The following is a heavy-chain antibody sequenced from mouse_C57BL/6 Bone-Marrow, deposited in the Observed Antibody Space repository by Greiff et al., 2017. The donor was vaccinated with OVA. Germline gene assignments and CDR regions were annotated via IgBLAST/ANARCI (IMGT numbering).Heavy chain of an antibody. Sequence: QVQLQQPGAELVMPGASVKLSCKASGYTFTSYWMHWVKQRPGQGLEWIGEIDPSGSYTNYNQKFKGKSTLTIDKSSSTAYMQLSSLTSEDAAVYYCARRFIATVSQGMDDWGQGTSVTVSS. J-gene: IGHJ4*01. CDR3: ARRFIATVSQGMDD. CDR2: IDPSGSYT. CDR1: GYTFTSYW. V-gene: IGHV1-69*01. D-gene: IGHD1-1*01.